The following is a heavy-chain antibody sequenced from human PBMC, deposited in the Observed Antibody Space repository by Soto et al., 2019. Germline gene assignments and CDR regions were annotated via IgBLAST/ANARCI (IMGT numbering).Heavy chain of an antibody. CDR2: IYYSGST. Sequence: PSETLSLTCTVSGGSISSSSYYWGWIRQPPGKGLEWIGSIYYSGSTYHNPSLKSRVTISVDTSKNQLSLKLSSVTAADTAVYYCASQNYDILTGYYSGSFDYWGQGTLVTVSS. CDR1: GGSISSSSYY. V-gene: IGHV4-39*01. CDR3: ASQNYDILTGYYSGSFDY. D-gene: IGHD3-9*01. J-gene: IGHJ4*02.